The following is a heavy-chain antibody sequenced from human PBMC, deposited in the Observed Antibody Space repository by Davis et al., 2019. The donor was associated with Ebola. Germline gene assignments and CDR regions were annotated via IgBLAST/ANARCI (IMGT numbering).Heavy chain of an antibody. V-gene: IGHV4-30-4*01. D-gene: IGHD2-2*01. Sequence: MPSEPLSPPCTVPGGSTSSDEYSWSWIRQPPGKGREWIAYFYFIGSTSYNPSLKSRVTTSVDTSKNQLSLKLSSVIAADTAVYYCARFPIVVVPAAICWGQGTLVTVSS. CDR2: FYFIGST. J-gene: IGHJ4*02. CDR3: ARFPIVVVPAAIC. CDR1: GGSTSSDEYS.